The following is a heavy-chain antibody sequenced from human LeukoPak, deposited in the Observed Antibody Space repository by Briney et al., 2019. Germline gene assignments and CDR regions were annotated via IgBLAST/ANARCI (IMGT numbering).Heavy chain of an antibody. CDR1: GGTFSSYA. CDR2: IIPNFGTA. D-gene: IGHD3-3*01. Sequence: SVKVSCKASGGTFSSYAISWVRQAPGQGLEWMGGIIPNFGTANYAQKFQGRGRSTAVESTGTAYMELSSLRSEDTAVYYCARVNDFWSGLRGYSYGLDYWGQGTLVTVSS. J-gene: IGHJ4*02. CDR3: ARVNDFWSGLRGYSYGLDY. V-gene: IGHV1-69*13.